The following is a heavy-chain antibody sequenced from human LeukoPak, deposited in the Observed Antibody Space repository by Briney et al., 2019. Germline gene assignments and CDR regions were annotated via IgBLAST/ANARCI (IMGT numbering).Heavy chain of an antibody. CDR2: IKQDGSEK. CDR3: ATSAAGFDY. Sequence: GGSLRLSCAASGFTFSSYWMSWVRQAPGRGLEWVANIKQDGSEKYYVDSVKGRFTISRDNAKNSLYLQMNSLRDEDTALYYCATSAAGFDYWGQGTLVTVSS. V-gene: IGHV3-7*01. J-gene: IGHJ4*02. D-gene: IGHD6-13*01. CDR1: GFTFSSYW.